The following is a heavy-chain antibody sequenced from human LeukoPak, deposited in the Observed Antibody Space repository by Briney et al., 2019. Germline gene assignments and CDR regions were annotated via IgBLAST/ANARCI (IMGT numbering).Heavy chain of an antibody. CDR1: GYTFTGYY. CDR2: INPNSGGT. CDR3: ASLRFGELDFDY. J-gene: IGHJ4*02. Sequence: ASVKVSCKASGYTFTGYYMHWVRQAPGQGLEWMGWINPNSGGTNYAQKLQGRVTMTTDTSTSTAYMELRSLRSDDTAVYYCASLRFGELDFDYWGQGTLVTVSS. V-gene: IGHV1-2*02. D-gene: IGHD3-10*01.